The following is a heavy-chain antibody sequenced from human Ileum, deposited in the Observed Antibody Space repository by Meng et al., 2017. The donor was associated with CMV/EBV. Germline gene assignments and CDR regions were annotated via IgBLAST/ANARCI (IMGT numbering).Heavy chain of an antibody. D-gene: IGHD5-12*01. V-gene: IGHV3-48*03. CDR2: MSKSGGNI. CDR1: GFTFSSYE. Sequence: GGSLRLSCVASGFTFSSYEMNWVRQAPGKGLEYVSHMSKSGGNIRYADSVKGRFTISRDNTKNALYLQMNSLTAADTAVYYCARGFSVARVFNNFYGMDVGGQGTTVTVSS. J-gene: IGHJ6*02. CDR3: ARGFSVARVFNNFYGMDV.